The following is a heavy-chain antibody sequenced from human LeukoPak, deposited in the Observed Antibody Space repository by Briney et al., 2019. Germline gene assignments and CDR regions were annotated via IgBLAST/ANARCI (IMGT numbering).Heavy chain of an antibody. CDR2: IYHSGST. D-gene: IGHD4-17*01. CDR1: GYSISSGYY. Sequence: SETLSLTCAVSGYSISSGYYWGWIRQPPGKGLEGIGSIYHSGSTYYNPSLKRRVTISVETSKKQISLKLSSVTAADTAVYYCARDRTVTTHSFYYYYGMDVWGKGTTVTVSS. CDR3: ARDRTVTTHSFYYYYGMDV. J-gene: IGHJ6*04. V-gene: IGHV4-38-2*02.